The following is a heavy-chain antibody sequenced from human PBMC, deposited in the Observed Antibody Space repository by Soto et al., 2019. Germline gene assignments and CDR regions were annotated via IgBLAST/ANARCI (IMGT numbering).Heavy chain of an antibody. V-gene: IGHV4-59*08. Sequence: SETLSLTCTVSGGSISSYYWSWIRQPPGKGLEWIGYIYYSGSTNYNPSLKSRVTISVDTSKNQFSLKLSSVTAADTAVYYCAGPSLSRYYYYGMDVWGRGTTVTVSS. J-gene: IGHJ6*02. CDR3: AGPSLSRYYYYGMDV. CDR1: GGSISSYY. CDR2: IYYSGST. D-gene: IGHD3-9*01.